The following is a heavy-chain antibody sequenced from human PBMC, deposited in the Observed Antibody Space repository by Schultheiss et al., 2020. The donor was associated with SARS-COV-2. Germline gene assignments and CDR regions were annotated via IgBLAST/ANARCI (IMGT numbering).Heavy chain of an antibody. CDR3: AKVGAVVNYYYYGMDV. CDR2: IYHSGNT. V-gene: IGHV4-34*01. CDR1: GFTFSSYA. Sequence: ESLKTSCAASGFTFSSYAMSWVRQPPGKGLEWIGEIYHSGNTNYNPSLKSRVTISVDTSKNQFSLQLSSVTAADTAVYYCAKVGAVVNYYYYGMDVWGQGTTVTVSS. D-gene: IGHD6-19*01. J-gene: IGHJ6*02.